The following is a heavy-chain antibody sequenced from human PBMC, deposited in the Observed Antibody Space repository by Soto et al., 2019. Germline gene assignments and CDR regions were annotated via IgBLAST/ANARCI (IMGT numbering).Heavy chain of an antibody. CDR2: IYYRGYT. CDR1: GGSMDSGTYC. V-gene: IGHV4-31*03. D-gene: IGHD3-10*01. Sequence: QVQLQESGPGLVKPSQTLSLTCSVSGGSMDSGTYCWNWIRQHPGKGLEWIGYIYYRGYTYYNPSLKSRVTMSVDTSKNQFSLNLNSVTAADTAVYYCATDRSDGLGTVDYWGQGTLVTVSS. J-gene: IGHJ4*02. CDR3: ATDRSDGLGTVDY.